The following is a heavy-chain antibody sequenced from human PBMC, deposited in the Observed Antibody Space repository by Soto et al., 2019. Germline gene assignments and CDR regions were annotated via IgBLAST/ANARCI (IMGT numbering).Heavy chain of an antibody. J-gene: IGHJ4*02. CDR2: IRSDGSSI. V-gene: IGHV3-74*01. D-gene: IGHD3-10*01. CDR1: GFTFSNYC. Sequence: PGGSLILSCAASGFTFSNYCMHWVRQAPGKGLVRVSRIRSDGSSISYADFVRGRFSISRDNVRNTLYLQMISLRAEDTAVYYCARGGFSGSGSYIQGDYWGQGTLVTVS. CDR3: ARGGFSGSGSYIQGDY.